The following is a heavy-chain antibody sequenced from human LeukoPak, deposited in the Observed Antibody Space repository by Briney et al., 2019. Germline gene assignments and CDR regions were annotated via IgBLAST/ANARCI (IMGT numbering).Heavy chain of an antibody. CDR3: AAQWLVLGAFDI. V-gene: IGHV3-23*01. Sequence: GGSLRLSCAASGFTFSNYNMNWVRQAPGKGLEWVSAISGSGGSTYYADSVKGRFTISRDNSKNTLYLQMNSLRAEDTAVYYCAAQWLVLGAFDIWGQGTMVTVSS. D-gene: IGHD6-19*01. J-gene: IGHJ3*02. CDR2: ISGSGGST. CDR1: GFTFSNYN.